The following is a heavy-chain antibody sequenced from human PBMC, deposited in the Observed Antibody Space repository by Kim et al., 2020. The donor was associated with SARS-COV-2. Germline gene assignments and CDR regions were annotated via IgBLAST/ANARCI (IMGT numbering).Heavy chain of an antibody. CDR1: GYTLTELS. V-gene: IGHV1-24*01. D-gene: IGHD3-10*01. Sequence: ASVKVSCKVSGYTLTELSMHWVRQAPGKGLEWMGGFDPEDGETIYAQKFQGRVTMTEDTSTDTAYMELSSLRSEDTAVYYCATDRSRGVRGVWVVIKDSHWDVWGQGTTVTVSS. CDR3: ATDRSRGVRGVWVVIKDSHWDV. J-gene: IGHJ6*02. CDR2: FDPEDGET.